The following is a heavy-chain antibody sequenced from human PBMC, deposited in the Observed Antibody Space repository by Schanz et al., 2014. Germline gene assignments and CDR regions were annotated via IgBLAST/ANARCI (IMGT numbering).Heavy chain of an antibody. Sequence: EVQLLESGGGLVQPGGSLRLSCTASGFNFSDYAMCWVRQAPGKGLEWVSGISGSGASTYYADSVKGRFTISRDNSNKTVDLQMNSLRAEDTALYYCVRDELLWFGEVLSLDYWGQGALVTVSS. V-gene: IGHV3-23*01. CDR3: VRDELLWFGEVLSLDY. CDR1: GFNFSDYA. CDR2: ISGSGAST. D-gene: IGHD3-10*01. J-gene: IGHJ4*02.